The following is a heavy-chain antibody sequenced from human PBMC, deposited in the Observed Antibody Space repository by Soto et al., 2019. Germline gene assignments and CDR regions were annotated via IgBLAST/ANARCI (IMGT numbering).Heavy chain of an antibody. Sequence: VASVKVSCKTSGGSFSNYAISWVRQAPGQGLEWMGAIIPMFGAANYAQMFQGRVTITADESTNTAYMEVSSLRSEDSAVYYCARGATVTREYFYGMDVWRQGTTVTVSS. J-gene: IGHJ6*02. CDR3: ARGATVTREYFYGMDV. CDR2: IIPMFGAA. CDR1: GGSFSNYA. D-gene: IGHD4-4*01. V-gene: IGHV1-69*13.